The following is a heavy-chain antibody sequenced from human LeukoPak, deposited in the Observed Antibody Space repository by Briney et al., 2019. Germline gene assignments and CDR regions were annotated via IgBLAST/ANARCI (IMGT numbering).Heavy chain of an antibody. CDR2: ISYDGSNK. CDR3: ARDRGTVTSRYFDY. V-gene: IGHV3-30*03. CDR1: GFTFSSYG. J-gene: IGHJ4*02. D-gene: IGHD4-17*01. Sequence: GGSLRLSCAASGFTFSSYGMHWVRQAPGKGLEWVAVISYDGSNKYYADSVKGRFTISRDNAKNTLYLQMNSLRAEDTAVYYCARDRGTVTSRYFDYWGQGTLVTVSS.